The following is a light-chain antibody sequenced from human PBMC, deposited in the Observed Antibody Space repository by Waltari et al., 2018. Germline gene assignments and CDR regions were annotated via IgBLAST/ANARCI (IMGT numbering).Light chain of an antibody. CDR3: QQYNNWPPMT. Sequence: IVMTQSPATLSVSPGERATLSCRASQSVSSNLAWYQQKPGQAPRLLIYGASPRATGIPARFSGRGSGTEFTLTISSLQSEDLALYYCQQYNNWPPMTFGQGTRLEIK. CDR2: GAS. CDR1: QSVSSN. V-gene: IGKV3-15*01. J-gene: IGKJ5*01.